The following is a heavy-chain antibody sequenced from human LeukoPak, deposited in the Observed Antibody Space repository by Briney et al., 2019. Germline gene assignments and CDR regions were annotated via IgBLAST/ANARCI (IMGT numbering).Heavy chain of an antibody. J-gene: IGHJ4*02. CDR2: IIPIFGTA. Sequence: GASVKVSCKASGGTFSSYAISWVRQAPGQGLEWVGGIIPIFGTADYAQKFQGRVTITTDESTSTAYMELSSLRSQDPPVYSCARGDSSGWYHPYWGQGPLVTVPP. V-gene: IGHV1-69*05. D-gene: IGHD6-19*01. CDR3: ARGDSSGWYHPY. CDR1: GGTFSSYA.